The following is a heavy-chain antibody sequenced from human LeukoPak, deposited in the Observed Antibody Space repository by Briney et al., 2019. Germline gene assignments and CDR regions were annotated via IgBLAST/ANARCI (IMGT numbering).Heavy chain of an antibody. CDR1: GDSISRSDSY. D-gene: IGHD3-22*01. V-gene: IGHV4-39*01. CDR3: ARRRYYDGSGYLE. Sequence: SETLSLTCSLSGDSISRSDSYWDWIRQAPGKGLEWIGTIYYSGRTYYSPTFKSRVTMSVDRSNNQFSLNLRSVTAADTAVYYCARRRYYDGSGYLEWGQGTLLSVSS. J-gene: IGHJ1*01. CDR2: IYYSGRT.